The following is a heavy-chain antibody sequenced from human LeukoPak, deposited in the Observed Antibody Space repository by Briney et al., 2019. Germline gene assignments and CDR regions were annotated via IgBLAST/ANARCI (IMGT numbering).Heavy chain of an antibody. J-gene: IGHJ4*02. CDR1: GFTFSSYS. CDR3: ARPGGYSYGYVDY. V-gene: IGHV3-21*01. D-gene: IGHD5-18*01. Sequence: GGSLRLSCAASGFTFSSYSMNWVRQAPGKGLEWVSSISSSSSYIYYADSVKGRFTISRDNAKNSLYLQMNSLRAEDTAVYYCARPGGYSYGYVDYWGQGTLVTVSS. CDR2: ISSSSSYI.